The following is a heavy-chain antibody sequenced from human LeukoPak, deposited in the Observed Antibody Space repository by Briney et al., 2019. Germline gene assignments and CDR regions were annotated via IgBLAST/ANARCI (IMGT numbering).Heavy chain of an antibody. D-gene: IGHD6-25*01. Sequence: SGTLSLTCTVSGGSISSHYWSWIRQPPGKGLEWIGYIYYSGSTNYNPSLKSRVTISVDTSKNQFSLKLSSVTAADTAVYYCAREGSGGFDPWGQGTLVTVSS. V-gene: IGHV4-59*11. J-gene: IGHJ5*02. CDR2: IYYSGST. CDR1: GGSISSHY. CDR3: AREGSGGFDP.